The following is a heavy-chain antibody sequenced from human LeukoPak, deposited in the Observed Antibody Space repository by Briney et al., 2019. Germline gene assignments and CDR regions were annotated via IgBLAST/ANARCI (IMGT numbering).Heavy chain of an antibody. CDR1: GFTFSSYS. CDR2: ISSSSSYI. D-gene: IGHD1-26*01. CDR3: ASSGSSTIDY. J-gene: IGHJ4*02. V-gene: IGHV3-21*01. Sequence: PGGSLRLSCAAPGFTFSSYSMNWVRQAPGKGLEWVSSISSSSSYIYYADSVKGRFTISRDNSKNTLYLQMNSLRAEDTAVYYCASSGSSTIDYWGQGTLVTVSS.